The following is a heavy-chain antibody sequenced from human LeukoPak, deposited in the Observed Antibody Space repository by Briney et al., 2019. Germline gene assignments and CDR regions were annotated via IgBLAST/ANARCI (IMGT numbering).Heavy chain of an antibody. V-gene: IGHV1-18*01. CDR1: GYTFTSYG. CDR2: ISAYNGNT. CDR3: ARDLGYSGYDPSFDY. J-gene: IGHJ4*02. D-gene: IGHD5-12*01. Sequence: ASVKVSCKASGYTFTSYGISWVRQAPGQGLEWMGWISAYNGNTNYAQKLQGRVTMTTDTSTSTAYMELRSLRSDDTAVYYCARDLGYSGYDPSFDYWGQGTLVTDSS.